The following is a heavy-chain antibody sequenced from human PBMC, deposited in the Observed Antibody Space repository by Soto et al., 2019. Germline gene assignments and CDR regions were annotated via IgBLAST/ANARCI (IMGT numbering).Heavy chain of an antibody. CDR3: ARDGDVNTGFGKDY. J-gene: IGHJ4*02. D-gene: IGHD3-16*01. Sequence: PGGSLRLSCTASGFKFSDYAITWVRQAPGEGLEWVSVISGSGGVTYFADSVKGRFTISRDNSKNTLYLQMTSLSAEDTAMYYCARDGDVNTGFGKDYWGQGPLVTVYS. V-gene: IGHV3-23*01. CDR2: ISGSGGVT. CDR1: GFKFSDYA.